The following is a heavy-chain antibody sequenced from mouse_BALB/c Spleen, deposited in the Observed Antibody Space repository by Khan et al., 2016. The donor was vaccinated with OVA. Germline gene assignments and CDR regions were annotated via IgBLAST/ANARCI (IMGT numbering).Heavy chain of an antibody. CDR3: ARAYYRYDGYYAMDY. J-gene: IGHJ4*01. V-gene: IGHV2-6-4*01. Sequence: QMQLEESGPGLVAPSQSLSITCTVSGFSLSRYNIHWVRQPSGKGLEWLGMIWGGGGTDYNSTLKIRLSISKDNSKSQVFLKMNSLQTDDTAMYFCARAYYRYDGYYAMDYWGQGTSVTVSS. CDR1: GFSLSRYN. D-gene: IGHD2-14*01. CDR2: IWGGGGT.